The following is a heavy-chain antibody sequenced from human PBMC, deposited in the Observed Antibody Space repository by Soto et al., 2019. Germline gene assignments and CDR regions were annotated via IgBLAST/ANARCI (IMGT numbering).Heavy chain of an antibody. J-gene: IGHJ4*02. V-gene: IGHV3-33*01. CDR3: ARGSGLPYFDY. D-gene: IGHD3-10*01. CDR1: GFTFSSYG. Sequence: GGSLRLSCAASGFTFSSYGMHWVRQAPGKGLEWVAVIWYDGSNKYYADSVKGRFTISRDNSKNTLYLQMNSLRAEDTAVYYCARGSGLPYFDYWGQGTLVTVSS. CDR2: IWYDGSNK.